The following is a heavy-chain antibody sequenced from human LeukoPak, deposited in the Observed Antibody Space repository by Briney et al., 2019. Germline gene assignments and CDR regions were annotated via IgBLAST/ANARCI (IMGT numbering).Heavy chain of an antibody. CDR1: GGSISSSSYY. Sequence: SETLSLTCTVSGGSISSSSYYWGWIRQPPGKGLEWIGIIYYSGSTYYNPSLKSRVTISVDTSKNQFSLKLSSVTAADTAVYYCARDLSPLYTMANRGAFDIWGQGTMVTVSS. D-gene: IGHD5-24*01. CDR3: ARDLSPLYTMANRGAFDI. V-gene: IGHV4-39*07. J-gene: IGHJ3*02. CDR2: IYYSGST.